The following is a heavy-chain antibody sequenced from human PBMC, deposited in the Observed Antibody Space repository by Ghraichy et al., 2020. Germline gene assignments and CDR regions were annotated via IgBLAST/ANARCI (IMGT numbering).Heavy chain of an antibody. Sequence: GGSLRLSCAGSGFTIRSYSMSWVRQAPGKGLEWVSAISYRGGETFYADSVKGGFTLSRDTSKNTLSLQMDSLRAEDTAVYFCAIVYKTDLDYWGQGTLVTVSS. CDR3: AIVYKTDLDY. CDR2: ISYRGGET. J-gene: IGHJ4*02. CDR1: GFTIRSYS. V-gene: IGHV3-23*01. D-gene: IGHD1-1*01.